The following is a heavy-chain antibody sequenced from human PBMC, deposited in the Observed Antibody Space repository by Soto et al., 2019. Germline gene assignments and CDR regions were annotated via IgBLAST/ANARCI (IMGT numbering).Heavy chain of an antibody. V-gene: IGHV5-51*01. CDR3: ARQVVAYYYGMDV. CDR1: GYSFTSYW. Sequence: GESLKISCKGSGYSFTSYWIGWVRQMPGKGLEWMGIIYPGDSDTRYSPSFQGQVTISADKSISTAYLQWSSLKASDTAMYYCARQVVAYYYGMDVWGRGTTVTVSS. D-gene: IGHD2-15*01. J-gene: IGHJ6*02. CDR2: IYPGDSDT.